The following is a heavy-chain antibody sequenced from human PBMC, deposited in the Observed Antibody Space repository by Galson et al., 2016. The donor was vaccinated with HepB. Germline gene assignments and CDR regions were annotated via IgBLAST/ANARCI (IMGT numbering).Heavy chain of an antibody. CDR2: LSDDGSNE. V-gene: IGHV3-30*04. J-gene: IGHJ5*01. CDR1: GFTFRNSP. D-gene: IGHD6-19*01. Sequence: SLRLSCAASGFTFRNSPMHWVRQAPGKGLEWVAVLSDDGSNEAYADSVKGRFSISRDNSKNTLYLQMDSLRLADTALYYCAKGGHGYNSGWPPWFDCWGQGALLTVSS. CDR3: AKGGHGYNSGWPPWFDC.